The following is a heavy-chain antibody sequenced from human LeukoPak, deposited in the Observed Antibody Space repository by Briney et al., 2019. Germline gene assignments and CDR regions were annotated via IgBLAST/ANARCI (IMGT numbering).Heavy chain of an antibody. D-gene: IGHD2-2*01. V-gene: IGHV4-59*01. CDR3: ARALYCSSTSCYGDNWFDP. CDR1: GGSISSYY. CDR2: IYYSGST. Sequence: PSETLSLTCTVSGGSISSYYWSWIRQPPGKGLEWIGYIYYSGSTNYNPSLKSRVTISVDTSKNQFSLKLSSVTAADTAVFYCARALYCSSTSCYGDNWFDPWGQGTLVTVSS. J-gene: IGHJ5*02.